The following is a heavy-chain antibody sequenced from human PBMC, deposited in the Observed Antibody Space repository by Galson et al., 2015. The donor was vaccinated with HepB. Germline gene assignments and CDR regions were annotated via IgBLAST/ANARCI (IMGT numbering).Heavy chain of an antibody. CDR1: GFTFRNSP. J-gene: IGHJ3*02. V-gene: IGHV3-23*01. Sequence: SLRLSCAASGFTFRNSPMNWVRQAPGKGLEWVSAISGNGGSILYRDSVEGRFTIFRDNSKNTLYLQMNTLTAEDTAVYYCAKGLVFSIFSDYGALGPGDALDIWGQGTMVTVSS. D-gene: IGHD4-17*01. CDR3: AKGLVFSIFSDYGALGPGDALDI. CDR2: ISGNGGSI.